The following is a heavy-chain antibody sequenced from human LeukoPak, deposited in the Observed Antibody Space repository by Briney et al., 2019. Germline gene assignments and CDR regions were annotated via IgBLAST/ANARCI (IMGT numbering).Heavy chain of an antibody. V-gene: IGHV1-2*02. CDR3: ARYGTVTTDFDY. CDR1: GYTFTGYY. J-gene: IGHJ4*02. Sequence: ASVKVSCKASGYTFTGYYIHWVRQAPGQGLEWMGWNNPNSGGTFYAQKFQGRVSMTRDTSICTAYMELNRLRSDDTAVYYCARYGTVTTDFDYWGQGTLVTVSS. D-gene: IGHD4-17*01. CDR2: NNPNSGGT.